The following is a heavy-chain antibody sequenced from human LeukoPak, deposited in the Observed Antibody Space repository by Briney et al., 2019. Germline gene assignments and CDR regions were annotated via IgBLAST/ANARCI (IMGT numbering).Heavy chain of an antibody. CDR2: IYPGDSDT. CDR3: ARGEDYVWGSYRSDWFDP. V-gene: IGHV5-51*01. CDR1: GYSFTSYW. Sequence: GESLKISCKGSGYSFTSYWIGWVRQMPGEGLEWMGIIYPGDSDTRYSPSFQGQVTISADKSISTAYLQWSSLKASDTAMYYCARGEDYVWGSYRSDWFDPWGQGTLVTVSS. D-gene: IGHD3-16*02. J-gene: IGHJ5*02.